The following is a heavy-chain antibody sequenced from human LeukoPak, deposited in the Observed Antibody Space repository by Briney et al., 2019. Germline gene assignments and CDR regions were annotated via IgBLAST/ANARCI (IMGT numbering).Heavy chain of an antibody. CDR2: IYYSGST. D-gene: IGHD2-2*01. CDR3: ARLVVPAAILHFDI. V-gene: IGHV4-30-4*08. J-gene: IGHJ3*02. Sequence: SQTLSPTCTVSGGSISSGDYYWSWIRQPPGKGLEWIGYIYYSGSTYYNPSLKSRVTISVDTSKNQFSLKLSSVTAADTAVYYCARLVVPAAILHFDIWGQGTMVTVSS. CDR1: GGSISSGDYY.